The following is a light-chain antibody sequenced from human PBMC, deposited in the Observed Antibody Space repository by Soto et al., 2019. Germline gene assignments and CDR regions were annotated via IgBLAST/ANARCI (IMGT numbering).Light chain of an antibody. V-gene: IGLV1-40*01. CDR2: GNS. J-gene: IGLJ2*01. Sequence: QSVLTQPPSVSGAPGQRVTISCTGSSSNIGAGYDVHWYQQLPGTAPKLLIYGNSNRPSDVPDRFSGYKSGTSASLAITGLQPEDGADYYCQSYDRNLIGSVIFGGGTKLTVL. CDR1: SSNIGAGYD. CDR3: QSYDRNLIGSVI.